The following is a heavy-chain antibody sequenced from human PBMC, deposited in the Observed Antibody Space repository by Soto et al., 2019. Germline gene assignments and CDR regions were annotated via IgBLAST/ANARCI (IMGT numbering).Heavy chain of an antibody. Sequence: QVQLVESGGGVVQPGGSLRLSCAASGFAFSTSAIHWVRQAPGKGLEWMAHISYNGNKKYYADSVKGRFTVSRDISECTQYLQMNSHRDEDTAVYYCAREQFEDGRGHYDHWGQGTLVSVSS. D-gene: IGHD3-22*01. CDR2: ISYNGNKK. J-gene: IGHJ4*02. CDR1: GFAFSTSA. CDR3: AREQFEDGRGHYDH. V-gene: IGHV3-30*03.